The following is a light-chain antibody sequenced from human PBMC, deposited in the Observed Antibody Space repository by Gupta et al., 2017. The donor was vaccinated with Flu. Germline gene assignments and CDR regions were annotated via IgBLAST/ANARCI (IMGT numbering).Light chain of an antibody. Sequence: VSVLCLGSGSDLGGHAVRWCQRLPRAAPNILIFMNNQQTSGVADRFSGSTSGTSASLAISGLQSEDEADYYYASWDDSLNGRGVFGAGTKLTVL. CDR1: GSDLGGHA. V-gene: IGLV1-44*01. J-gene: IGLJ3*02. CDR3: ASWDDSLNGRGV. CDR2: MNN.